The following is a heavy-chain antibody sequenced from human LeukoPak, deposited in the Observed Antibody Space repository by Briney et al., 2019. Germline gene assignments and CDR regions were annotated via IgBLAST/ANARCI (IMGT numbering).Heavy chain of an antibody. D-gene: IGHD5-24*01. Sequence: GGSLRLSCAASGFTFSSYGMHWVRQAPGKGLEWVAFIRYDGSNKYYADSVKGRFTISRDNSKNTLYLQMNSLRAEDTAVYYCAREMATISKAWGAAFDYWGQGTLVTVSS. CDR3: AREMATISKAWGAAFDY. CDR2: IRYDGSNK. CDR1: GFTFSSYG. J-gene: IGHJ4*02. V-gene: IGHV3-30*02.